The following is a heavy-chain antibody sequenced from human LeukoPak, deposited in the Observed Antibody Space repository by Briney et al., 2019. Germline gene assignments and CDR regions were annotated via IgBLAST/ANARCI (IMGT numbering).Heavy chain of an antibody. CDR3: ARHPQLAAAAIDVDY. Sequence: GESLKISCKGSGYNFTIHWISWARQMPGKGLDWMVRFDPSDSYINYSPSFQGHVTISADKSISTAYLQWSSLKASDTAMYYCARHPQLAAAAIDVDYWGQGTLVTVSS. V-gene: IGHV5-10-1*01. CDR1: GYNFTIHW. D-gene: IGHD6-13*01. J-gene: IGHJ4*02. CDR2: FDPSDSYI.